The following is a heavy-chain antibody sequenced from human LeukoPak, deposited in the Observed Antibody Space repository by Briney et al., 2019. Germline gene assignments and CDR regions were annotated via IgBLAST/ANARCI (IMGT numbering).Heavy chain of an antibody. D-gene: IGHD3-10*01. CDR3: ARLGNYYGGFDD. CDR1: GYSFTNYW. CDR2: IYPADSDT. Sequence: GESLKISCKGSGYSFTNYWIRWVRQKPGKGLDLMGIIYPADSDTRYSPSFQGQVTISVDRSISTAYLQWSSLQASDTAVYYCARLGNYYGGFDDWGQGTLVTVSS. V-gene: IGHV5-51*01. J-gene: IGHJ4*02.